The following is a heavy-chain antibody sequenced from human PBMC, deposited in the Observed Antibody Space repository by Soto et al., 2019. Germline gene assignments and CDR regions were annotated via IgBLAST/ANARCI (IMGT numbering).Heavy chain of an antibody. CDR1: GFTFSSYA. CDR3: ARDEYSHGYSYFDY. V-gene: IGHV3-30-3*01. J-gene: IGHJ4*02. CDR2: ISYDGSNK. D-gene: IGHD5-18*01. Sequence: GGSLRLSCAASGFTFSSYAMHWVRQAPGKGLEWVAVISYDGSNKYYADSVKGRFTISRDNSKNTLYLQMNSLRAEDTAVYYCARDEYSHGYSYFDYWGQGTLVTVSS.